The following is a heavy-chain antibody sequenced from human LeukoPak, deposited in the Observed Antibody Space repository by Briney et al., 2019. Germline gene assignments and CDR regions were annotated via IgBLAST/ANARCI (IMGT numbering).Heavy chain of an antibody. D-gene: IGHD2-2*01. CDR1: AFSLSTSGVG. CDR3: AHRGPYCGSTSCYSD. Sequence: ESGPTLVKPTQTLTLTCTFSAFSLSTSGVGVGWIRQPPGKALEWLALIYWDDDKRYSPSLKSRLTITKDTSKNQVVLTMTNMDPVDTATYCCAHRGPYCGSTSCYSDWGQGTLVTVSS. CDR2: IYWDDDK. V-gene: IGHV2-5*02. J-gene: IGHJ4*02.